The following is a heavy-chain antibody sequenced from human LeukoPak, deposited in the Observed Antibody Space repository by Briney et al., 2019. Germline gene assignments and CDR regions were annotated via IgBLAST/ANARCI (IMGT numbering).Heavy chain of an antibody. D-gene: IGHD3-3*01. CDR1: GYTSTRYY. V-gene: IGHV1-46*01. Sequence: ASVKVSCKASGYTSTRYYMHWVRQAPGQGLEWMGIINPSGGSTSYAQKFQGRVTMTRDTSTSTVYMELSSLRSEDTAVYYCARGRSHYDTRGYNWFDPWGQGTLVTVSS. J-gene: IGHJ5*02. CDR2: INPSGGST. CDR3: ARGRSHYDTRGYNWFDP.